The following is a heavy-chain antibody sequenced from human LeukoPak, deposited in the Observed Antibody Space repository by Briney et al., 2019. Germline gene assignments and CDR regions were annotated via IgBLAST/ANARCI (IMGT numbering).Heavy chain of an antibody. V-gene: IGHV4-59*01. Sequence: SETLSLTCTVSGGSISGYYWSWIRQPPGKGLEWIGYIYYSGSTNYNPSLKSRVTISVDTSKNQFSLKLSSVTAADTAVYYCASGVPFGAIKVWGQGTLVTVSS. CDR3: ASGVPFGAIKV. D-gene: IGHD1-26*01. J-gene: IGHJ4*02. CDR2: IYYSGST. CDR1: GGSISGYY.